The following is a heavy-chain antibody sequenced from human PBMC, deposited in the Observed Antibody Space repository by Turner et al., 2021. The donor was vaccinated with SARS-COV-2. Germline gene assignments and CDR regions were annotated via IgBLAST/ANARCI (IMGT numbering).Heavy chain of an antibody. D-gene: IGHD3-10*01. CDR2: NSDRGFP. CDR3: ARDPSGTSPRELFDS. V-gene: IGHV4-59*01. CDR1: GDSIASYY. J-gene: IGHJ4*02. Sequence: QVQLQETRPGRVNTSGTMSLTCSAPGDSIASYYGNWFRQSPGKGLDWIGYNSDRGFPNYIPSLRSRIAISLDKSKKQFSLRLSSVTAADTAVYFCARDPSGTSPRELFDSWGQGALVTVSS.